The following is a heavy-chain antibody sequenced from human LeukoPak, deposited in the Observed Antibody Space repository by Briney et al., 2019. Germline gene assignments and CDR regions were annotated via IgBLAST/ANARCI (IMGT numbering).Heavy chain of an antibody. J-gene: IGHJ4*02. V-gene: IGHV4-38-2*02. CDR2: IYHSGST. CDR3: ARGRPYFDY. Sequence: SETLSLTCTVSGYSISSGFYWGWIRQPPGKGLEWIGSIYHSGSTYYNPSLKSRVTISLDTSKNQFSLKLSSVTAAVTAVYYCARGRPYFDYWGQGTLVTVSS. CDR1: GYSISSGFY.